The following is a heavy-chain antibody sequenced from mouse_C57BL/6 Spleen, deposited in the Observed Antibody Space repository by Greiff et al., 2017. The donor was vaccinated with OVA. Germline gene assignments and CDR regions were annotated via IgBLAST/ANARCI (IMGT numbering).Heavy chain of an antibody. J-gene: IGHJ3*01. CDR2: ISNLAYSI. Sequence: EVMLVESGGGLVQPGGSLKLSCAASGFTFSDYGMAWVRQAPRKGPEWVAFISNLAYSIYSADTVTGRFHIYRENAKNTLYLEMSSLRSEDTAMYYCARQGDYSNSGFAYWGQGTLVTVSA. D-gene: IGHD2-5*01. V-gene: IGHV5-15*04. CDR1: GFTFSDYG. CDR3: ARQGDYSNSGFAY.